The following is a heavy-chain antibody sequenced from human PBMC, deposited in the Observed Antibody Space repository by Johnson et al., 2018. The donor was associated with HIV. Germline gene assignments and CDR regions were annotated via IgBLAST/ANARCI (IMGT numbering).Heavy chain of an antibody. CDR2: INWNGGST. V-gene: IGHV3-20*04. Sequence: VQLVESGGGVVRPGGSLRLSCATSGFTFDDYGMSWVRQAPGKGLEWVSGINWNGGSTGYADSVKGRFTISRDNSKNTLYLQMGSLRAEDMAVYYCARCGELRAFDIWGQGTMVTVSS. D-gene: IGHD1-26*01. CDR3: ARCGELRAFDI. CDR1: GFTFDDYG. J-gene: IGHJ3*02.